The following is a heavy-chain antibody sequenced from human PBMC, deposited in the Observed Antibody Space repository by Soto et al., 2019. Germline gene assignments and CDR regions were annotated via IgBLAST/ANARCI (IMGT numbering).Heavy chain of an antibody. J-gene: IGHJ6*02. Sequence: SETLSLTCTVSGGSVSSGSYYWSWIRQPPGKGLEWIGYIYYSGSTNYNPSLKSRVTISVDTSKNQFSLKLSSVTAADTAVYYCARVGGYSGYDSDRNHYYYGMDVWGQGTTVTVSS. CDR2: IYYSGST. CDR3: ARVGGYSGYDSDRNHYYYGMDV. V-gene: IGHV4-61*01. D-gene: IGHD5-12*01. CDR1: GGSVSSGSYY.